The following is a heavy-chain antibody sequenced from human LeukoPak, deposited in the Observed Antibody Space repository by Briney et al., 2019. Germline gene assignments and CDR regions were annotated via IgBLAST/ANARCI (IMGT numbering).Heavy chain of an antibody. D-gene: IGHD5-18*01. CDR1: GFTFSSYA. CDR3: AKRIQSAMAMGY. V-gene: IGHV3-23*01. J-gene: IGHJ4*02. Sequence: GGSLRLSCAASGFTFSSYAMTWVRQAPGKGLEWVSSISDSGGRTYYADSVKGRCTISRDNSKNTLYLQMNSLRAEDTAVYYCAKRIQSAMAMGYWGQGTLVTVSS. CDR2: ISDSGGRT.